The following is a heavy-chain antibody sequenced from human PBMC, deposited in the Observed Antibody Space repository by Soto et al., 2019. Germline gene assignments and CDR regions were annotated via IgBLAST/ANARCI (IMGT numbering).Heavy chain of an antibody. D-gene: IGHD2-15*01. CDR1: GYTFTGYY. CDR2: INPNSGGT. Sequence: GASVKVSCKASGYTFTGYYMHWVRQAPGQGLEWMGWINPNSGGTNYEQKFQGRVTMTRDTSISTAYMELSRLRSDDTAVYYCAREMYGVVVAATLSYYGMDVWGQGTTVTVSS. CDR3: AREMYGVVVAATLSYYGMDV. J-gene: IGHJ6*02. V-gene: IGHV1-2*02.